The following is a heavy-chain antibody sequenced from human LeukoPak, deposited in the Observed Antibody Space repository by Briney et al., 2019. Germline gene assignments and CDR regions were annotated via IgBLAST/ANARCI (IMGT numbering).Heavy chain of an antibody. J-gene: IGHJ4*02. D-gene: IGHD3-9*01. Sequence: GRSLRLSCAASGFTFSSYAMHWVRQAPGKGLEWVAVISYDGSNKYYADSVKGRFTISRDNSENTLYLQMNSLRAEDTAVYYCARDLSLLRYFDWLSGHFDYWGQGTLVTVSS. V-gene: IGHV3-30-3*01. CDR3: ARDLSLLRYFDWLSGHFDY. CDR1: GFTFSSYA. CDR2: ISYDGSNK.